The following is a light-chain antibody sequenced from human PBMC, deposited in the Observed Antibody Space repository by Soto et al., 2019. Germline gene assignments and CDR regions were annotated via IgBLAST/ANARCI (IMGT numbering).Light chain of an antibody. Sequence: DVQMTQSPSSLSASVGDRVTITCQASQDIGKYLNWYQQKPGKAPKLLIYDASNLETGVPSRFSGSGSGTDFTLKISRVEAEDVGIYYCMQTLQTPWTFGQGTRVETK. CDR1: QDIGKY. CDR2: DAS. CDR3: MQTLQTPWT. V-gene: IGKV1-33*01. J-gene: IGKJ1*01.